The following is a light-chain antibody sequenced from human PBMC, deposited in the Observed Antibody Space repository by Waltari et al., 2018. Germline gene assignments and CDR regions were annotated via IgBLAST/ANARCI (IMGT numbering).Light chain of an antibody. V-gene: IGLV2-23*02. Sequence: QSALTQPASVSGSPGQSLTISCTGTSSAVGKYNLVSWYQQHPGKVTTVMIYDVTKRPSGGSNRCSGSKSGNTASLTIAGLQAEDAADYYCCAYAGSGIVIFGGGTKLTVL. CDR1: SSAVGKYNL. J-gene: IGLJ2*01. CDR2: DVT. CDR3: CAYAGSGIVI.